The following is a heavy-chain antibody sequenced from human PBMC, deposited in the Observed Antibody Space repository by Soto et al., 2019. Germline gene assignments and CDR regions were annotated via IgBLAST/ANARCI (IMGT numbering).Heavy chain of an antibody. J-gene: IGHJ4*02. V-gene: IGHV4-39*01. D-gene: IGHD2-8*02. CDR3: ASHLRIANWWGGYFDY. Sequence: QLQLQESGLGLVKPSETLSLTCFVSGGSISSNNYYWGWIRQPPGKGLEWIGSMSYSRSTYYNPSLKGRVTISVDTSKNQFYLKLTSVTAADTAVYYCASHLRIANWWGGYFDYWGLGPLVTVSS. CDR2: MSYSRST. CDR1: GGSISSNNYY.